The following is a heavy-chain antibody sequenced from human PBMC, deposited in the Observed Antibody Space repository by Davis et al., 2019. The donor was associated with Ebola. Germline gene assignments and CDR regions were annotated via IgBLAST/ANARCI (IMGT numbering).Heavy chain of an antibody. V-gene: IGHV3-30*18. J-gene: IGHJ4*02. CDR2: ISYDGSNK. D-gene: IGHD6-13*01. CDR3: AKDGLFIDSSWFFGY. Sequence: GESLKISCAASGFTFSSYGMHWLHQAPGKGLEWVAVISYDGSNKYYADSVKGRFTISRDNSKTTLYLQMNSLRAEDTAVYYCAKDGLFIDSSWFFGYWGQGTLVTVSS. CDR1: GFTFSSYG.